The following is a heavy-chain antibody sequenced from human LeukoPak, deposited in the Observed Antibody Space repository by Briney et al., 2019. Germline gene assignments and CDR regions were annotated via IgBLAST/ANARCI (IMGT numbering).Heavy chain of an antibody. V-gene: IGHV3-23*01. J-gene: IGHJ4*02. D-gene: IGHD2-15*01. Sequence: GGSLRLSCAASGFTFTTYSMSWVRQTPAKGLEWVSTFSGSVDTTYHADSVKGRFTISRDNSKNTVYLQMNSLRAEDTAVYYCAKASAGTCSGARCYYFDSWGQGTPVTVSS. CDR2: FSGSVDTT. CDR1: GFTFTTYS. CDR3: AKASAGTCSGARCYYFDS.